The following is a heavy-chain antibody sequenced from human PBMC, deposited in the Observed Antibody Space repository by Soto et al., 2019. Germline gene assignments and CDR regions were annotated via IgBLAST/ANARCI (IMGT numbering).Heavy chain of an antibody. V-gene: IGHV3-11*06. D-gene: IGHD3-10*01. J-gene: IGHJ5*02. CDR2: ISSSSSYT. CDR1: GFTFSDYY. CDR3: ARVYGSGISWFDP. Sequence: GGSLRLSCAASGFTFSDYYMSWIRQAPGKGLEWVSYISSSSSYTNYADSVKGRFTISRDNAKNSLYLQMNSLRAEDTAVYYCARVYGSGISWFDPWGQGTLVTVSS.